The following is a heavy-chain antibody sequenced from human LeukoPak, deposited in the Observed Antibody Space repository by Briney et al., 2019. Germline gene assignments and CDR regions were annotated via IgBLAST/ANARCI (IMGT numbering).Heavy chain of an antibody. CDR2: IYYSGST. CDR1: GGSISSSSYY. Sequence: PSETLSLTCTVSGGSISSSSYYWGWIRQPPGKGLEWIGSIYYSGSTYYNPSLKGRVTISVDTSKNQFSLKLSSVTAADTAVYYCARLSIAARHRDDYWGQGTLVTVSS. V-gene: IGHV4-39*01. J-gene: IGHJ4*02. D-gene: IGHD6-6*01. CDR3: ARLSIAARHRDDY.